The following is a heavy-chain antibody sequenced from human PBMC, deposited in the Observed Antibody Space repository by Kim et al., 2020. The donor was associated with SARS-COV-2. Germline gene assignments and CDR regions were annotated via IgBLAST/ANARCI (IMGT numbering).Heavy chain of an antibody. J-gene: IGHJ4*02. CDR1: GYSFSSYW. V-gene: IGHV5-51*01. CDR2: IYPGDSDT. D-gene: IGHD5-12*01. CDR3: ARRAGGSRNAFFDY. Sequence: GESLKISRKGSGYSFSSYWIGWVRQMPGKGLEWMGIIYPGDSDTRYSPSFQGQVTISADKFITTAYLQWSSLKASDTAMYYCARRAGGSRNAFFDYWGQGTLVTVSS.